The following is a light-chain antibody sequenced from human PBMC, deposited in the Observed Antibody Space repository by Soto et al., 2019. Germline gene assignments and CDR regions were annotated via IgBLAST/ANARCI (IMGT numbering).Light chain of an antibody. V-gene: IGKV3-11*01. CDR2: DAS. J-gene: IGKJ1*01. CDR3: QQRSNWPLTWT. CDR1: QSVSSY. Sequence: EIVLTQSPATLSLSPGERATLSCRASQSVSSYLAWYQQKPGQAPRLLIYDASNRATGIPPRFSGSGSGTDFTLTISSLEPEDFAVYYCQQRSNWPLTWTFGQGTKVDIK.